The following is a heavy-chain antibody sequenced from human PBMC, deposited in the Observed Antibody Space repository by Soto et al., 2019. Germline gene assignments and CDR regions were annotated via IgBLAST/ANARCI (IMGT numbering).Heavy chain of an antibody. Sequence: QVQLVQSGGALVTPGGSLRLSCAASGFTFSDYAMNWIRKAPGRGLEWISYIGPRGSTVYYADSVKGRFTISRDNARKSLFLQMNILRVEDTAVYYCARCTDYYPYWGQGSLVTVSS. J-gene: IGHJ4*02. CDR3: ARCTDYYPY. V-gene: IGHV3-11*01. CDR2: IGPRGSTV. CDR1: GFTFSDYA.